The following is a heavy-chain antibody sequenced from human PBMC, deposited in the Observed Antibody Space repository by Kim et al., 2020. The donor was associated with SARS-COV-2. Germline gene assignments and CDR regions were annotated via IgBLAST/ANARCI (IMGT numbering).Heavy chain of an antibody. CDR3: ARGAYQSYYDILTGYDYYYYYMDV. V-gene: IGHV1-8*01. CDR2: LNPNSGNT. J-gene: IGHJ6*03. Sequence: ASVKVSCKASGYTFTSYDINWVRQATGQGLEWMGSLNPNSGNTGYAQKFQGRVTMTRNTSISTAYMELSSLRSEDTAVYYCARGAYQSYYDILTGYDYYYYYMDVWGKGTTVTVSS. CDR1: GYTFTSYD. D-gene: IGHD3-9*01.